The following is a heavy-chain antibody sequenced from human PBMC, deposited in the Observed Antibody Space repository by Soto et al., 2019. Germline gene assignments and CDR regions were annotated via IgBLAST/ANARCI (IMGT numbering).Heavy chain of an antibody. CDR2: IRSKINSYAT. CDR3: TRNNYESSGSPGDY. J-gene: IGHJ4*02. V-gene: IGHV3-73*01. Sequence: HPGGSLRLSCAASGFTFSGSAMHWVRQASGKGLEWIGRIRSKINSYATAYGASVKGRFTISRDDSKNTAYLQMNSLKIEDTAVYYCTRNNYESSGSPGDYWGQGTLVTVSS. CDR1: GFTFSGSA. D-gene: IGHD3-22*01.